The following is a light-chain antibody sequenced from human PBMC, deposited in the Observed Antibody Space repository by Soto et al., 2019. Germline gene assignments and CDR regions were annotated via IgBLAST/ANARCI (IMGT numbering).Light chain of an antibody. CDR3: QHYSSPGT. V-gene: IGKV3-20*01. Sequence: IVLTQSPGTLSMSPGERATVSSRASQSGSNNYLAWYQQKPGQAPRLLIYVASNRATGIPGRFSGSASGTDFTLTSSIMQPEDVAVYYCQHYSSPGTFGHGTKVDIK. CDR2: VAS. J-gene: IGKJ1*01. CDR1: QSGSNNY.